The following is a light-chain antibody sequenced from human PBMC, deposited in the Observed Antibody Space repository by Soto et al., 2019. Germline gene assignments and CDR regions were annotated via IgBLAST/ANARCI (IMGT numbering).Light chain of an antibody. Sequence: SALAQPPSVSGSPGQSVTISCTGTSTDFVSYNRVSWYQQPPGTAPKLIIYEASNRPSGVPARFSGSKSGNTASLTISGLQAEDEADYYCCSFAGTFTYVFGSGTKVTV. J-gene: IGLJ1*01. V-gene: IGLV2-18*02. CDR1: STDFVSYNR. CDR2: EAS. CDR3: CSFAGTFTYV.